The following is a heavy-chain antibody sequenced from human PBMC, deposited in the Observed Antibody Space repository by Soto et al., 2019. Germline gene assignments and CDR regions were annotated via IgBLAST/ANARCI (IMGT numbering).Heavy chain of an antibody. V-gene: IGHV4-59*08. Sequence: PSETLSLTCTVSGGSISSYYWSWIRQPPGKGLEWIGYIYYSGSTNYNPSLKSRVTISVDTSRNQFSLKVSSVTAADTAVYYCARADDYINPFDYWGQGTLVTVSS. CDR3: ARADDYINPFDY. CDR1: GGSISSYY. D-gene: IGHD4-4*01. J-gene: IGHJ4*02. CDR2: IYYSGST.